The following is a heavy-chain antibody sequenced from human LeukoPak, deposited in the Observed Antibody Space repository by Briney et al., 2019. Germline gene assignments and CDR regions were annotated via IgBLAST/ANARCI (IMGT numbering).Heavy chain of an antibody. J-gene: IGHJ4*02. CDR3: ERDRGDGQQLFDY. CDR2: ISSSSSYI. Sequence: PGGSLRLSCAASGFTFSSYSMNWVRQAPGKGLEWVSSISSSSSYIYYADSVKGRFTISRDNAKNSLYLQMNSLRAEDTAVYYCERDRGDGQQLFDYWGEGTLVTVSS. D-gene: IGHD6-13*01. CDR1: GFTFSSYS. V-gene: IGHV3-21*01.